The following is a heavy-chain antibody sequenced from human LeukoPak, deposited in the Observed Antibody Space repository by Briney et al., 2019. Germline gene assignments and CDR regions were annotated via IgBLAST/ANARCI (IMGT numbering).Heavy chain of an antibody. J-gene: IGHJ4*02. CDR2: ISYDGSNK. D-gene: IGHD3-3*01. CDR1: GFTFSSYA. Sequence: GGSLRLSCAASGFTFSSYAMHWVRQAPGKGLEWVAVISYDGSNKYYADSVKGRFTISRDNSKNTLYLQMNSLRAEDTAVYYCARDSTPGFWSGYYGWGYFDYWGQGTLVTVSS. V-gene: IGHV3-30-3*01. CDR3: ARDSTPGFWSGYYGWGYFDY.